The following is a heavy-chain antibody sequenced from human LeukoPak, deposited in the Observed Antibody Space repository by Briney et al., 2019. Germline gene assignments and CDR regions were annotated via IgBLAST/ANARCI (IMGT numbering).Heavy chain of an antibody. CDR1: GGTFSSYT. V-gene: IGHV1-69*02. CDR3: TQYCSSTSCSRFDY. Sequence: GASVKVSCKASGGTFSSYTISWVRQAPGQGLEWMGRIIPILGIANYAQKFQGRVTITADKSTSTAYMELSSLRSEDTAVYYCTQYCSSTSCSRFDYWGQGTLVTVPS. J-gene: IGHJ4*02. D-gene: IGHD2-2*01. CDR2: IIPILGIA.